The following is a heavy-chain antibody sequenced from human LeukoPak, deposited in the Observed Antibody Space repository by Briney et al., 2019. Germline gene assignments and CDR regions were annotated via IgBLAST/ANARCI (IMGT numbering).Heavy chain of an antibody. V-gene: IGHV3-23*01. J-gene: IGHJ3*01. D-gene: IGHD2-2*01. CDR1: GFSFNNNA. CDR3: ARCTASCYANAFDV. Sequence: GGSLRLSCAASGFSFNNNAMRWVRQAPGKGLEWVSAINGGGYATEYADSVKGLFTISRDNSKKTLYLQMNSLRPEDTAVYYCARCTASCYANAFDVWGQGTLLTVSS. CDR2: INGGGYAT.